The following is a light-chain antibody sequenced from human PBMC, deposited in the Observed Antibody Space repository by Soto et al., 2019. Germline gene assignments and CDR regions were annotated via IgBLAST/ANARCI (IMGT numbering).Light chain of an antibody. CDR1: TSNIGRNT. Sequence: SVLTQPPSASATPGQRVTISCSGSTSNIGRNTVNWYQQLPGTAPKLLIYSNNQRPSGVPDRFSGSKSGTSASLAISGLQSEDEADYYCAAWDDSLIDYVFGPGTKLTVL. J-gene: IGLJ1*01. CDR2: SNN. CDR3: AAWDDSLIDYV. V-gene: IGLV1-44*01.